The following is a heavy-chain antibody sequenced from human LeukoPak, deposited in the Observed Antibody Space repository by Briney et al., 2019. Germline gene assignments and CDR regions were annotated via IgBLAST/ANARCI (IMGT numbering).Heavy chain of an antibody. CDR2: ISGSGGNT. D-gene: IGHD5-24*01. V-gene: IGHV3-23*01. CDR3: ARDIRDGTQGADWYFDL. Sequence: GGSLRLSCAASGFTFSSYAMSWVRQAPGKGLEWVSAISGSGGNTYYADSVKGRITISRDNSKNTLYLQMNSLRAEDTAVYYCARDIRDGTQGADWYFDLWGRGTLVTVSS. CDR1: GFTFSSYA. J-gene: IGHJ2*01.